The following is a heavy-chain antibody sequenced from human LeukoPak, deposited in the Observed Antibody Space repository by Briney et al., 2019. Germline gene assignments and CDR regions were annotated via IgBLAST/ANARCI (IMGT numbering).Heavy chain of an antibody. J-gene: IGHJ4*02. V-gene: IGHV3-23*01. CDR2: ISGSGGST. Sequence: GGSLRLSCAASGFTFSTYSMNWVRQAPGKGLEWVSAISGSGGSTYYADSVKGRFTISRDNSKNTLYLQMNSLRAEDTAVYYCAKGSTGVAVSGSLFDYWGQGTLVTVSS. CDR3: AKGSTGVAVSGSLFDY. D-gene: IGHD6-19*01. CDR1: GFTFSTYS.